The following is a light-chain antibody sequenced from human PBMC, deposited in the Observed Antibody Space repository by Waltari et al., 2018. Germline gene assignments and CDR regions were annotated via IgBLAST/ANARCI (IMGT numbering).Light chain of an antibody. CDR1: TLPRQP. CDR2: KDS. J-gene: IGLJ1*01. V-gene: IGLV3-25*03. Sequence: SSELTQPPSVSVSPGQTARITCSGDTLPRQPAYWYQQKQGQAPVLVMYKDSERPSVIPDRFSGSISGTTVTLTLSGVQPDDECDYYCQSADTDGTFVFGGGTTVSVL. CDR3: QSADTDGTFV.